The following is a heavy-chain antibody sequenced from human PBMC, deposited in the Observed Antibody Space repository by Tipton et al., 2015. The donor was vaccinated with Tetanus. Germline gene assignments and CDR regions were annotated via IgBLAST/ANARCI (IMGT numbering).Heavy chain of an antibody. CDR3: ARGPFHAFDF. CDR2: IRDNGNS. CDR1: GGSINSGGHF. Sequence: TLSLTCTVTGGSINSGGHFWTWIRQRTGKGLEWIGHIRDNGNSYANPSLSGRVTMSVDTRKNQFSLNLTSMRVADTATYYWARGPFHAFDFWGQGVQVTVSS. V-gene: IGHV4-31*03. J-gene: IGHJ4*02.